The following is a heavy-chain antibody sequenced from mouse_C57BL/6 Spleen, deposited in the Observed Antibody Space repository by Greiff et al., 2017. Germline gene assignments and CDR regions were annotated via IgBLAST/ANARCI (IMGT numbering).Heavy chain of an antibody. CDR2: INPNNGGT. CDR3: ARYSHYYGSSYFDF. J-gene: IGHJ2*01. Sequence: EVQLQQSGPELVKPGASVKISCKASGYTFTDYYMNWVKQSHGKSLEWIGDINPNNGGTRYNQKFKGKATLTVDKSSSTAYIELLSLTSENSAGYYCARYSHYYGSSYFDFWGQGTTLTVSS. V-gene: IGHV1-26*01. D-gene: IGHD1-1*01. CDR1: GYTFTDYY.